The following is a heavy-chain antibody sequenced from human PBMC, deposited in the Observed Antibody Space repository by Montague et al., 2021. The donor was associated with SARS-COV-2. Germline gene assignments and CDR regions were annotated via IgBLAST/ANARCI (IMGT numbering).Heavy chain of an antibody. J-gene: IGHJ6*02. Sequence: SETLSLTCTVSGGSISSSSYCWGWIRQPPGKGLEWIGSIYYSGSTYYNPSLKSRVTISVDTSKNQFSLKLSSVTAADTAVYYCARLYSGYDYYYGMDVWGQGTTVTVSS. CDR2: IYYSGST. V-gene: IGHV4-39*01. CDR1: GGSISSSSYC. CDR3: ARLYSGYDYYYGMDV. D-gene: IGHD5-12*01.